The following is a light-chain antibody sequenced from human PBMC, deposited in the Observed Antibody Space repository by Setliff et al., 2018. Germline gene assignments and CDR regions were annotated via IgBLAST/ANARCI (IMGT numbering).Light chain of an antibody. CDR3: MSNTTIRTYV. CDR2: EVS. J-gene: IGLJ1*01. CDR1: SSDVGAYSH. V-gene: IGLV2-14*01. Sequence: QSALTQPASVSGSPGQSITISCAGTSSDVGAYSHVSWYQQYPGKAPKLMISEVSNRPSGVSYRFSGSTSGNTASLTISGLQAEDEADYYCMSNTTIRTYVFGTGTKGTVL.